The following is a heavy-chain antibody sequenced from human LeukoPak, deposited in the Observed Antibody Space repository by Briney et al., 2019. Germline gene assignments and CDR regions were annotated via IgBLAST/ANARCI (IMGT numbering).Heavy chain of an antibody. CDR1: GYTFTIYG. Sequence: ASVKVSCKVSGYTFTIYGISWVRQAPGQGLEWMGWISAYNGNTNYAQKLQGRVTITTDTSTSTAYMELRSLRSDDTAVYYCARSAEYYYDSSGYYMPYYFDYWGQGTLVTVSS. CDR3: ARSAEYYYDSSGYYMPYYFDY. CDR2: ISAYNGNT. J-gene: IGHJ4*02. D-gene: IGHD3-22*01. V-gene: IGHV1-18*01.